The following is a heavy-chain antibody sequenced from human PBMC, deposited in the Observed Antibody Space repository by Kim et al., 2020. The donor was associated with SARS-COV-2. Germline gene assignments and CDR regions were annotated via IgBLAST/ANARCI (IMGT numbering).Heavy chain of an antibody. CDR1: GFTFSSYA. J-gene: IGHJ1*01. CDR2: ITGTGGAT. CDR3: AKREYSDCNGFAGLFQH. V-gene: IGHV3-23*01. Sequence: GGSLRLSCAASGFTFSSYAMSWVRQAPGKGLEWVSGITGTGGATYYADSAKGRFTISRDNSKNTLFLQMNSLRAEDTAVYYCAKREYSDCNGFAGLFQHWGQGTRVTVSS. D-gene: IGHD2-21*02.